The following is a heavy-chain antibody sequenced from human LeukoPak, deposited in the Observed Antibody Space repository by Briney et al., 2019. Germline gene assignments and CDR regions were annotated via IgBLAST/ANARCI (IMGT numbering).Heavy chain of an antibody. CDR1: GFTFSNYA. CDR2: INHSGST. CDR3: ARHPPSWITDY. D-gene: IGHD2-2*03. V-gene: IGHV4-34*01. Sequence: GSLRLSCAASGFTFSNYAMSWVRQPPGKGLEWIGEINHSGSTNYNPSLKSRVTISVDTSKIQFSLKLSSVTAADTAAYYCARHPPSWITDYWGQGTLVTVSS. J-gene: IGHJ4*02.